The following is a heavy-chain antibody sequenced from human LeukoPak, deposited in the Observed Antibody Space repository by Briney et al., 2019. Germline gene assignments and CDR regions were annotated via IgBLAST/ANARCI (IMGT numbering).Heavy chain of an antibody. CDR3: ARGKEYYYPSGARNWFDS. J-gene: IGHJ5*01. CDR1: GGSISSSSYY. CDR2: IYYSGST. V-gene: IGHV4-39*07. D-gene: IGHD3-10*01. Sequence: SETLSLTCTVSGGSISSSSYYWGWIRQPPGKGLEWIGSIYYSGSTDYNPSLKSRVTISVDKSKNQFSLNLNSVTAADTAVYYCARGKEYYYPSGARNWFDSWGQGTLVIVSS.